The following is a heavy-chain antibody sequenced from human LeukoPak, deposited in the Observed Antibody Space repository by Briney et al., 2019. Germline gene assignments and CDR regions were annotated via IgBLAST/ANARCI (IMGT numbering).Heavy chain of an antibody. D-gene: IGHD1-26*01. CDR3: VKDLSGSYSFDY. CDR2: ISNNGRTI. Sequence: GGSLRLSCSASGFTFSSCAMHWVRQAPGKGLEYVSFISNNGRTIDYADSVRGRFTISRDNSKNTLYLQMSSLRVEDMAVYHCVKDLSGSYSFDYWGLGTLVTVSS. CDR1: GFTFSSCA. J-gene: IGHJ4*02. V-gene: IGHV3-64D*06.